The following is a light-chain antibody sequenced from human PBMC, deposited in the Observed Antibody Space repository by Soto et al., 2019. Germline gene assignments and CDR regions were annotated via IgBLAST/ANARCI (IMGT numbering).Light chain of an antibody. CDR1: SSNIGAGYN. CDR2: GDS. V-gene: IGLV1-40*01. J-gene: IGLJ3*02. CDR3: QSYDRSLSGWL. Sequence: QLVLTQPPSVSVAPGQRVTISCTGSSSNIGAGYNVHWYQQVQGTAPKLLIYGDSNRPSGVPDRFSGSKSGTSASLAITGLQAEDESDYYCQSYDRSLSGWLFGGGTKLTVL.